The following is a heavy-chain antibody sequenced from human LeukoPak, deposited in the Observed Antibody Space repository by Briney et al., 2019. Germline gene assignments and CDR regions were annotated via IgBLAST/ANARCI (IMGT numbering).Heavy chain of an antibody. CDR3: ARDRYGDGFAHFDY. CDR1: GYTFTSYA. J-gene: IGHJ4*02. Sequence: GASVKVSCKASGYTFTSYAVHWVRQAPGQGLEWMGWITPSGGTNYPQKFQGRVAITRDTSITTAYMDLSRLTSDDTAVYYCARDRYGDGFAHFDYWGQGALVTVSS. V-gene: IGHV1-2*02. CDR2: ITPSGGT. D-gene: IGHD5-24*01.